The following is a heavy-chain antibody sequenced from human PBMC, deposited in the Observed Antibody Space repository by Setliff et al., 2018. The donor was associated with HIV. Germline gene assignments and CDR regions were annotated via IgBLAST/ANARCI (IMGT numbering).Heavy chain of an antibody. Sequence: ASVKVSCKASGYTFSSHDINWVRQAAGQGLEWMGWMNPKSGNTELAENFRGRVTMTRNTSISTAYLEMSRLTSEDTAVYYRARRDCIDNNCYKANWFDPWGQGTLVTVSS. CDR1: GYTFSSHD. CDR2: MNPKSGNT. V-gene: IGHV1-8*02. D-gene: IGHD1-1*01. J-gene: IGHJ5*02. CDR3: ARRDCIDNNCYKANWFDP.